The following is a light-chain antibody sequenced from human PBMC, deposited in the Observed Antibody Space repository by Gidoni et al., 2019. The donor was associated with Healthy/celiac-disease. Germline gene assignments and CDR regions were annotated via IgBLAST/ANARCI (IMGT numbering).Light chain of an antibody. J-gene: IGLJ3*02. CDR1: SSYVGGYNY. CDR3: SSYTSSSLGV. CDR2: EVS. Sequence: QSALTQPASVSGSPGQSITISCTGTSSYVGGYNYFSWYQQHPGKAPKLMIYEVSNRPSGVSNRFSGSKSGNTASLTISGLQAEDEADYYCSSYTSSSLGVFGGGTKLTVL. V-gene: IGLV2-14*01.